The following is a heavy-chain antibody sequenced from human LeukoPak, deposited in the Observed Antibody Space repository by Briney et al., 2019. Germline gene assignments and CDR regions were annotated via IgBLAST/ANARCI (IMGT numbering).Heavy chain of an antibody. D-gene: IGHD6-13*01. CDR3: ARDAEQQLVGDNWFDP. CDR1: GFTFSDYY. Sequence: GGSLRLSCAASGFTFSDYYMSWIRQAPGKGLEWVSYISSSGSTICYADSVKGRFTISRDNAKNSLYLQMNSLRAEDTAVYYCARDAEQQLVGDNWFDPWGQGTLVTVSS. V-gene: IGHV3-11*04. J-gene: IGHJ5*02. CDR2: ISSSGSTI.